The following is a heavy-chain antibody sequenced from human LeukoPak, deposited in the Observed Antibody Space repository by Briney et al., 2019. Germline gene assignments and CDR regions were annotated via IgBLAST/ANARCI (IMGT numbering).Heavy chain of an antibody. CDR1: GFNFRSFG. D-gene: IGHD1-26*01. V-gene: IGHV3-30*03. CDR3: ARDPLRRGTSYLDN. J-gene: IGHJ4*02. CDR2: VSFERNDK. Sequence: GGSLRLSCAASGFNFRSFGFHWVRQAPGKGLEWLALVSFERNDKYYADSVKGRFTISGDESKNTLYLQMNSLRSEDTAVYYCARDPLRRGTSYLDNWGQGTLVTVAS.